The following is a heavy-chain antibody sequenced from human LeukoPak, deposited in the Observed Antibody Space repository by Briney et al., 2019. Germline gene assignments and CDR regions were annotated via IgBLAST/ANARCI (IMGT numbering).Heavy chain of an antibody. Sequence: ASVKVSCKASGYTFTGYYMHWVRQAPGQGLEWMGWINPNSGGTNYAQKFQGRVTMTRDTSISTAYMELSRLRSDDTAVYYCARSPAKILVWFDPWGQGTLVTVSS. CDR1: GYTFTGYY. V-gene: IGHV1-2*02. CDR3: ARSPAKILVWFDP. CDR2: INPNSGGT. J-gene: IGHJ5*02. D-gene: IGHD2-2*01.